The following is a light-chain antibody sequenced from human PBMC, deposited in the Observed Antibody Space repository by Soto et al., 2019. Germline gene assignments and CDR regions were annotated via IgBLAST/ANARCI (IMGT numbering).Light chain of an antibody. J-gene: IGKJ1*01. CDR1: QSISSY. CDR3: QQSYSTPRT. CDR2: AAS. Sequence: DNQITKSPASLSASLGDRVTITCRASQSISSYLNWYQQKPGKAPKLLIYAASSLQSGVPSRFSGSGSGTDFTLTISSLQPEDFATYYCQQSYSTPRTFGQGTKVDIK. V-gene: IGKV1-39*01.